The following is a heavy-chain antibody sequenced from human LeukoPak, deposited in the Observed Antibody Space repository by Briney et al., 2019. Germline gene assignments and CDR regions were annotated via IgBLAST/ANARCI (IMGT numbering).Heavy chain of an antibody. V-gene: IGHV4-59*04. CDR3: ARHAFRGYCSSTSCYGWFDP. CDR1: GGSISSYY. J-gene: IGHJ5*02. D-gene: IGHD2-2*01. CDR2: IYYSGST. Sequence: SETLSLTCTVSGGSISSYYWNWIRQPPGKGLEWIGNIYYSGSTYYNPSLKSRVTISVDTSKNQFSLKLSSVTAADTAVYYCARHAFRGYCSSTSCYGWFDPWGQGTLVTVSS.